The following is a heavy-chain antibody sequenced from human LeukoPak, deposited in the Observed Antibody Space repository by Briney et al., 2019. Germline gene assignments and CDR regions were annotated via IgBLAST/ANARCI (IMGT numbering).Heavy chain of an antibody. CDR1: GGSISSYY. J-gene: IGHJ5*02. CDR2: IYYSGST. CDR3: ASSPSRTNWFDP. Sequence: SETLSLTCTVSGGSISSYYWGWIRQPPGKGLEWIGSIYYSGSTYYNPPLKSRVTISVDTSKNQFSLKLSSVTAADTAVYYCASSPSRTNWFDPWGQGTLVTVSS. V-gene: IGHV4-39*01.